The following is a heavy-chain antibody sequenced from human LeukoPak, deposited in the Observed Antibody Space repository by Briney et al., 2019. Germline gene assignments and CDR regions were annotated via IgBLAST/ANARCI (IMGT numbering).Heavy chain of an antibody. CDR1: GFTFGSYA. J-gene: IGHJ5*02. CDR3: ARVWTDFWSGYSNPNWFDP. V-gene: IGHV3-23*01. Sequence: GGSLRLSCAASGFTFGSYAMTWVRQAPGKGLEWVSSISDSGVNTYYPDSVKGRSTISRDNSKNTLYLQMNSLRAEDTAVYYCARVWTDFWSGYSNPNWFDPWGQGTLVTVSS. CDR2: ISDSGVNT. D-gene: IGHD3-3*01.